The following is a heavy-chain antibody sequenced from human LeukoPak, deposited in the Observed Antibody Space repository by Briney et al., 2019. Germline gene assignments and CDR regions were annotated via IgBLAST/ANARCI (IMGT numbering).Heavy chain of an antibody. CDR1: GGTFSSYA. CDR3: ARCMVTGYYYYYGVDV. Sequence: SVKVSCTASGGTFSSYAISWVRQAPGQGLEWMGGIIPIFGTANYAQKFQGRVTITADESTSTAYMELSSLRSEDTAVYYCARCMVTGYYYYYGVDVWGQGTTVTVSS. V-gene: IGHV1-69*13. D-gene: IGHD5-18*01. CDR2: IIPIFGTA. J-gene: IGHJ6*02.